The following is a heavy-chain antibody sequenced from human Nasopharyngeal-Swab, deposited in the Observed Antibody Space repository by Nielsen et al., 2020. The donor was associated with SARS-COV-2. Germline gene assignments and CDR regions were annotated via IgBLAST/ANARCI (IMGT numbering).Heavy chain of an antibody. CDR2: IYSGGST. J-gene: IGHJ4*02. CDR3: VRATNLGGSLWVPDY. D-gene: IGHD5-12*01. Sequence: GGSLRLSCAASGFTVSSNYMSWVRQAPGKGLEWVSVIYSGGSTYYADSVKGRFTISRDNSKNTLYLQMNSLRAEDTALYYCVRATNLGGSLWVPDYWGQGTLVTVSS. V-gene: IGHV3-53*01. CDR1: GFTVSSNY.